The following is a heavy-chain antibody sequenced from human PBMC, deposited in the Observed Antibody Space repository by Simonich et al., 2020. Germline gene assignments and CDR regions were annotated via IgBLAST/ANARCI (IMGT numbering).Heavy chain of an antibody. CDR3: ARDGLGTAYYYYMDV. V-gene: IGHV3-7*01. CDR2: IKQDGSEK. D-gene: IGHD7-27*01. CDR1: GFTFSSDG. Sequence: EVQLVESGGGLVQPGGSLRLSCAASGFTFSSDGMSWVRQAPGKGREWGANIKQDGSEKYYVDSGKGRFTISRDNAKNSLYLHMNSLRAEDTAVYYCARDGLGTAYYYYMDVWGKGTTVTVSS. J-gene: IGHJ6*03.